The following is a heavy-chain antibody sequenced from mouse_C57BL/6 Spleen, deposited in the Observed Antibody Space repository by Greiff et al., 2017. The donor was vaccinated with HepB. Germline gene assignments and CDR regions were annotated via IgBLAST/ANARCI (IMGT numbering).Heavy chain of an antibody. D-gene: IGHD2-1*01. V-gene: IGHV5-17*01. Sequence: DVMLVESGGGLVKPGGSLKLSCAASGFTFSDYGMHWVRQAPEKGLEWVAYISSGSSTIYYADTVKGRFTISRDNAKNTLFLQMTSLRSEDTAMYYCARSLYGNYFDYWGQGTTLTVSS. CDR3: ARSLYGNYFDY. CDR1: GFTFSDYG. J-gene: IGHJ2*01. CDR2: ISSGSSTI.